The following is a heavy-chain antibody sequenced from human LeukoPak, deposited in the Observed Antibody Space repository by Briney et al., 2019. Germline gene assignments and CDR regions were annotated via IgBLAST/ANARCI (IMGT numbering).Heavy chain of an antibody. Sequence: GGSLRLSCAASGFTVSSNYMSWVRQAPGKGLEWVSVIYSGGSTYYADSVKGRFTISRDNSKNTLYLQMNSLRAEDTAVYYCAREKESSSWPFIDYWGQGTLVTVSS. J-gene: IGHJ4*02. V-gene: IGHV3-66*01. D-gene: IGHD6-13*01. CDR1: GFTVSSNY. CDR3: AREKESSSWPFIDY. CDR2: IYSGGST.